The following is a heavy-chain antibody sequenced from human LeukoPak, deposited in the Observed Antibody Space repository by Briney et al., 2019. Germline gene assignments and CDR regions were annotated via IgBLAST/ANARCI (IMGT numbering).Heavy chain of an antibody. V-gene: IGHV4-59*01. CDR1: GGSIGSNY. J-gene: IGHJ4*02. CDR2: IYYSGST. D-gene: IGHD5-12*01. CDR3: ARGVRGYSGYENFDY. Sequence: PSETLSLTCTVSGGSIGSNYWSWIRQPPGKGLEWIGYIYYSGSTNYNPSLKSRLTISVDTSKNQFSLKLSSVTAADTAVYYCARGVRGYSGYENFDYWGQGTLVTVSS.